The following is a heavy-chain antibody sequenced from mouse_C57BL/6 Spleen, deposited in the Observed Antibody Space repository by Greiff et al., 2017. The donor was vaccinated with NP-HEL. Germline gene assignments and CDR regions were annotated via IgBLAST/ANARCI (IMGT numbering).Heavy chain of an antibody. CDR3: ARYYGSSPWYFDV. J-gene: IGHJ1*03. Sequence: VKLMESGPELVKPGASVKISCKASGYAFSSSWMNWVKPRPGKGLEWIGRIYPGDGDTNYNGKFKGKATLTADKSSSTAYMQLSSLTSEDSAVYFCARYYGSSPWYFDVWGTGTTVTVSS. CDR1: GYAFSSSW. D-gene: IGHD1-1*01. CDR2: IYPGDGDT. V-gene: IGHV1-82*01.